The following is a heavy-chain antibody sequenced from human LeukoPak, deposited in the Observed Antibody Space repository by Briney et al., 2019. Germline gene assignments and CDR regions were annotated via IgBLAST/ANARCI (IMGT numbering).Heavy chain of an antibody. CDR2: IYYSGST. V-gene: IGHV4-59*01. D-gene: IGHD6-6*01. CDR3: ARASIADDAFDI. Sequence: SETLSLTCTVSDGSISSYYWSWIRQPPGKGLEWIGYIYYSGSTNYNPSLKSRVTISVDTSKNQFSLKLSSVTAADTAVYYCARASIADDAFDIWGQGTMVTVSS. J-gene: IGHJ3*02. CDR1: DGSISSYY.